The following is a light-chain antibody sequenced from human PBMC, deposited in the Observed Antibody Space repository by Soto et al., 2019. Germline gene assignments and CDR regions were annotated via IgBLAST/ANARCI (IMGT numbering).Light chain of an antibody. Sequence: QAVVTQPPSVSGATGQRVTISCTGSSSNIGAGYDVHWYQQLPGTAPKLLIYGNSNRPSGVPDRFSGSKSGTSASLAITGLQAEDEADYYCQSYDSSLSGNVVFGGGTKLTVL. J-gene: IGLJ2*01. CDR1: SSNIGAGYD. CDR3: QSYDSSLSGNVV. V-gene: IGLV1-40*01. CDR2: GNS.